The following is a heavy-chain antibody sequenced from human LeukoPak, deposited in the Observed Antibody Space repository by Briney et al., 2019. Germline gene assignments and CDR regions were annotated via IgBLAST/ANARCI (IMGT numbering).Heavy chain of an antibody. CDR1: GGSISSGSYY. V-gene: IGHV4-61*02. Sequence: PSETLSLTCTVSGGSISSGSYYWSWIRQPAGKGLEWIGRIYTTGSTNYNPSLKSRVTISVDTSKNQFSLKLSSVTAADTAVYYCARGPMVVTHFDYWGQGTLVTVSS. D-gene: IGHD4-23*01. CDR2: IYTTGST. J-gene: IGHJ4*02. CDR3: ARGPMVVTHFDY.